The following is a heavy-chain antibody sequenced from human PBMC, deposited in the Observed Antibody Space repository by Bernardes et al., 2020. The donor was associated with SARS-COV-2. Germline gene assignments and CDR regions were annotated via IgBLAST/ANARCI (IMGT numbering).Heavy chain of an antibody. V-gene: IGHV4-59*11. Sequence: SETLSLTCTVSGGSISSHYWSWIRQPPGKGLEWIGSIYYSGSTTYNPSLKSRVTLSVDTSKNQFSLKLTSVTAADTAVYYCVRAVWGIWYFDLWGRGTLVTVSS. D-gene: IGHD3-16*01. CDR2: IYYSGST. CDR3: VRAVWGIWYFDL. CDR1: GGSISSHY. J-gene: IGHJ2*01.